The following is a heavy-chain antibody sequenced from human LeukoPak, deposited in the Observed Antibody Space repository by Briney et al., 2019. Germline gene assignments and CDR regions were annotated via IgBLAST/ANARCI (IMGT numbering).Heavy chain of an antibody. D-gene: IGHD6-25*01. J-gene: IGHJ4*02. V-gene: IGHV3-73*01. Sequence: GGSLRLSCAASGFTLSGSAMHWVRQASGKGLEWVGRIRSKANSYATAYAASVKGRFTISRDDSKNTAYLQMNSLKTEDTAVYYCTRLAVSSGTSEPNDYWGQGTLVTVSS. CDR3: TRLAVSSGTSEPNDY. CDR2: IRSKANSYAT. CDR1: GFTLSGSA.